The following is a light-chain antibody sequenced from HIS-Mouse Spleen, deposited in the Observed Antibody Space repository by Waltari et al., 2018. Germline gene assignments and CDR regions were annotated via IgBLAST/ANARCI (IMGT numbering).Light chain of an antibody. CDR1: ELPKQY. V-gene: IGLV3-25*03. Sequence: SYELTQPPSVSVSPGQTASITCPGDELPKQYESWYQQKPGQAPVLVIYKDSERPSGIPERFSGSSSGTTVTLTISGVQAEDEADYYCQSADSSGTYVFGGGTKLTVL. CDR2: KDS. J-gene: IGLJ2*01. CDR3: QSADSSGTYV.